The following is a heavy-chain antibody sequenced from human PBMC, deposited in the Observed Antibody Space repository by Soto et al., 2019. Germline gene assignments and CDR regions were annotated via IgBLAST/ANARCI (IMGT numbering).Heavy chain of an antibody. Sequence: GGSLRLSCAASGFTFSSYAMSWVRQAPGKGLEWVSAISGSGGSTYYADSVKGRFTISRDNSKNTLYLQMNSLRAEDTDVYYCAKCGTARYYFDYWGQGTLVTVSS. D-gene: IGHD5-18*01. CDR3: AKCGTARYYFDY. CDR1: GFTFSSYA. V-gene: IGHV3-23*01. CDR2: ISGSGGST. J-gene: IGHJ4*02.